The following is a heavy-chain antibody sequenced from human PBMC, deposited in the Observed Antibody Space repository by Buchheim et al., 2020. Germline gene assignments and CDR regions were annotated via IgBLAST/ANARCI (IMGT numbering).Heavy chain of an antibody. CDR1: GFTFSSYG. D-gene: IGHD6-19*01. CDR3: AKDFLLAGYSSGWYFDY. J-gene: IGHJ4*02. Sequence: QVQLVESGGGVVQPGRSLRLSCAASGFTFSSYGMHWVRQAPGKGLEWVAVISYDGSNKYYADSVKGRFTISRDHSKNTLYLQMNSLRAEDTAVYYCAKDFLLAGYSSGWYFDYWGQGTL. V-gene: IGHV3-30*18. CDR2: ISYDGSNK.